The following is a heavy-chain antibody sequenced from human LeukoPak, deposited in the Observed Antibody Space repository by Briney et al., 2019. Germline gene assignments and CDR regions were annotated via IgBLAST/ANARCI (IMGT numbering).Heavy chain of an antibody. Sequence: GRSLRLSCEASGFTFADYAMHWVRQAPGKGLEWVSGLSWHSGSIGYADSVKGRFTISRDNAQNSLYLQMNSLRAEDTALYYCAKAGWGYQFDYWGQGTLVTVSS. V-gene: IGHV3-9*01. CDR1: GFTFADYA. J-gene: IGHJ4*02. D-gene: IGHD3-16*01. CDR3: AKAGWGYQFDY. CDR2: LSWHSGSI.